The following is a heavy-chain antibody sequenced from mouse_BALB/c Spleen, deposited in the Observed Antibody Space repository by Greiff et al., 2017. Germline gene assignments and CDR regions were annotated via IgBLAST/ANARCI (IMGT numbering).Heavy chain of an antibody. V-gene: IGHV3-6*02. J-gene: IGHJ2*01. CDR1: GYSITSGYY. Sequence: VQLQQSGPGLVKPSQSLSLTCSVTGYSITSGYYWNWIRQFPGNKLEWMGYISYDGSNNYNPSLKNRISITRDTSKNQFFLKLNSVTTEDTATYYCARDSSYYGYHFDYWGQGTTLTVSS. CDR3: ARDSSYYGYHFDY. D-gene: IGHD2-2*01. CDR2: ISYDGSN.